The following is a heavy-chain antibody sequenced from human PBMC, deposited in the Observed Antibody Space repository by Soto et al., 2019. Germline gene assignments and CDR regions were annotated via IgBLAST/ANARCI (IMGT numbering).Heavy chain of an antibody. Sequence: NPSETLSLTCTVSGASISGYYWSWIRKSAGKGLEWIGRIYATGTTDYNPSLKSRVMMSVDTSKKQFFLKLRSVTAADTAVYYCVRDGTKTLRDWFDPWGQGISVTVSS. CDR1: GASISGYY. CDR2: IYATGTT. CDR3: VRDGTKTLRDWFDP. V-gene: IGHV4-4*07. D-gene: IGHD1-1*01. J-gene: IGHJ5*02.